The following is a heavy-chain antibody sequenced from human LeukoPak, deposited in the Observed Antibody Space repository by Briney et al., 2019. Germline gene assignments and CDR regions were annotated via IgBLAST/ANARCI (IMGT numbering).Heavy chain of an antibody. D-gene: IGHD4-17*01. CDR3: ARLRDGDYGGYFDY. V-gene: IGHV4-59*08. CDR2: ISHSGST. J-gene: IGHJ4*02. Sequence: KPSETLSLTCTVSGVSISSYYWSWIRQPPGEGLEWIGYISHSGSTKYNSSLKSRAIISSDTSKNQFSLKLSSVTAAGTALYYCARLRDGDYGGYFDYWGQGTLVTASS. CDR1: GVSISSYY.